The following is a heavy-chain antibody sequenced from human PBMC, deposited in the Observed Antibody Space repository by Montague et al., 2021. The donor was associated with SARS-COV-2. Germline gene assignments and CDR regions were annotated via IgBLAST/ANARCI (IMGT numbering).Heavy chain of an antibody. CDR3: ARGPRITMIVVVLTDIWFDP. V-gene: IGHV4-34*01. J-gene: IGHJ5*02. CDR1: GGSVSDYY. CDR2: INHSGST. D-gene: IGHD3-22*01. Sequence: SETLSLTCAVYGGSVSDYYWSWIRQPPGKGLEWIGEINHSGSTNYNPSLKSRVTTSVDTSKNQFSLKLTSVTAADTAVYYCARGPRITMIVVVLTDIWFDPWGQGTLVTVSS.